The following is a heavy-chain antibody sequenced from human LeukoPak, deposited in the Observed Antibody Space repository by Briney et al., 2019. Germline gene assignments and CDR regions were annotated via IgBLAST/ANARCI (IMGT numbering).Heavy chain of an antibody. CDR3: ARMVTNGGAFDI. CDR1: GFSLSTTGMR. CDR2: IDWDDDK. V-gene: IGHV2-70*04. J-gene: IGHJ3*02. D-gene: IGHD2-8*01. Sequence: SGPTLVNPTQTLTLTCTFSGFSLSTTGMRVSWIRQPPGKALEWLARIDWDDDKFYSTSLKTRLTISKDTSKNQVVPTMTNVDPVDTATYYCARMVTNGGAFDIWGQGTMVTVSS.